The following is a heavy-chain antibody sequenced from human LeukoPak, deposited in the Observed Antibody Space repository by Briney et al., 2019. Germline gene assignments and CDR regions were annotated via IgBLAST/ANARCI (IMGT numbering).Heavy chain of an antibody. CDR2: IIPIFGTA. D-gene: IGHD1-1*01. CDR3: ARPGTTSDAFDI. Sequence: SVKVSCKASGGTFSSYAISWVRQAPGQGLEWMGGIIPIFGTANYAQKFQGRVTITADESTSTAYMELSSLRTEDTAVYYCARPGTTSDAFDIWGQGTMVTVSS. J-gene: IGHJ3*02. CDR1: GGTFSSYA. V-gene: IGHV1-69*13.